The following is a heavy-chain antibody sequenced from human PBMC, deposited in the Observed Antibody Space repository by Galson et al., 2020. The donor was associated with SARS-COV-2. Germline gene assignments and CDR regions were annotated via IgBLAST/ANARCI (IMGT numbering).Heavy chain of an antibody. CDR1: GFTFSSYG. J-gene: IGHJ4*02. D-gene: IGHD5-12*01. CDR3: ARGGYGPYYFDY. Sequence: GESLKISCAASGFTFSSYGMHWVRQAPGKGLEWVAVIWYDGSNKYYADSVKGRFTISRDNSKNTLYLQMNSLRAEDTAVYYCARGGYGPYYFDYWGQGTLVTVSS. CDR2: IWYDGSNK. V-gene: IGHV3-33*01.